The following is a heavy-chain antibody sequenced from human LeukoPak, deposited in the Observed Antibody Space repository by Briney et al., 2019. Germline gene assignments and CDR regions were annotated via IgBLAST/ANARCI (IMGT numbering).Heavy chain of an antibody. Sequence: GGSLRLSCAASGLTVSSTYMSWVRQAPGKWLEWVSVFYSGGSTYYADSVKGRFTISRDNSKNTLFLQMNSLRAEDTAVYYCAGSNWNDFYFDYWGQGTLVTVS. CDR3: AGSNWNDFYFDY. V-gene: IGHV3-53*01. J-gene: IGHJ4*02. CDR2: FYSGGST. CDR1: GLTVSSTY. D-gene: IGHD1-1*01.